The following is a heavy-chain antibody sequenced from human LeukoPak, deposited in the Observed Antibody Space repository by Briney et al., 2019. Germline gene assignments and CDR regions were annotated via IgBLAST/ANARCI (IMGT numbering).Heavy chain of an antibody. V-gene: IGHV5-51*01. J-gene: IGHJ1*01. CDR1: GYSFTSYW. CDR3: ARSTVSSWRAEYFQH. CDR2: IYPGDSDT. Sequence: GESLKISCKGSGYSFTSYWIGWVRQMPGKGLEWMGIIYPGDSDTRYSPSFQGQVTISADKSISTAYLQWSSLKASDTAMYYCARSTVSSWRAEYFQHWGQGTLVTVSS. D-gene: IGHD6-13*01.